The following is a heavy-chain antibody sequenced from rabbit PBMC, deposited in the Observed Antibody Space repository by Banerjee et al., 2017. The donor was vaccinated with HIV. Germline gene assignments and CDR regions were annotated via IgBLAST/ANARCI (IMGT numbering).Heavy chain of an antibody. V-gene: IGHV1S43*01. CDR2: IFTDSGST. D-gene: IGHD4-1*01. CDR3: ARTYSGGYYGMDL. Sequence: QQQLEESGEGLVKPGGTLTLTCKASGIDFSTYWYICWVRQAPGKGLDLIACIFTDSGSTWYVSWAKGRFTISKTSSTTVTLQMTSLTAADTATYFCARTYSGGYYGMDLWGPGTLVTVS. J-gene: IGHJ6*01. CDR1: GIDFSTYWY.